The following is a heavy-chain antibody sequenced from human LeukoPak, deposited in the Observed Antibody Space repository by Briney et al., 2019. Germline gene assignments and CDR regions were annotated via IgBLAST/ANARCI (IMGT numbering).Heavy chain of an antibody. CDR1: GASISSSSHN. CDR2: ISYSGST. CDR3: TRHFYSSSWYVDY. V-gene: IGHV4-39*01. Sequence: PSETLSLACSVSGASISSSSHNWVWIRQPPGKGLEWIGSISYSGSTSYNPSLKSRITIYVDTSKNQFSLKLTSVTAADTAVYYCTRHFYSSSWYVDYWGQGTLVTVSS. D-gene: IGHD6-13*01. J-gene: IGHJ4*02.